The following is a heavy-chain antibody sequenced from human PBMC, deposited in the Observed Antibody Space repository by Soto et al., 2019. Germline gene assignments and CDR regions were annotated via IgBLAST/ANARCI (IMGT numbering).Heavy chain of an antibody. J-gene: IGHJ6*02. V-gene: IGHV3-23*01. CDR1: GFTFSSYA. Sequence: EVQLLESGGGLVQPGGSLRLSCAASGFTFSSYAMSWVRQAPGEGLEWVSAISGSGGSTYYADSVKGRFTISRDNSKNTLYLQMNSLRAEDTAVYYCAKSGHVVYYYYGMDVWGQGTTVTVSS. CDR3: AKSGHVVYYYYGMDV. D-gene: IGHD1-26*01. CDR2: ISGSGGST.